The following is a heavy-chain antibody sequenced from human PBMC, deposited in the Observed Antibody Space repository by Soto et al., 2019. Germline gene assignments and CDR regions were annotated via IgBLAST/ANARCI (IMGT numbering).Heavy chain of an antibody. J-gene: IGHJ4*02. CDR2: IKEDGSEK. Sequence: EVQLVESGGGLVQPGGSLRLSCAASGFTFSSYWMGWVRQAPGKGLEWVANIKEDGSEKYYVDSVKGRFTISRDDAKNSLYLQMNSLRAEDTAVYYCARAGGPTTRGFDYWVQGTLVTVSS. V-gene: IGHV3-7*01. CDR3: ARAGGPTTRGFDY. D-gene: IGHD3-16*01. CDR1: GFTFSSYW.